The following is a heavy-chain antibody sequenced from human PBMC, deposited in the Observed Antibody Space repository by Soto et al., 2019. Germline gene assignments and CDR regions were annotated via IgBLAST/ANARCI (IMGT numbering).Heavy chain of an antibody. CDR2: ISSSSSTI. CDR3: ARERVRGYSYGYGGFDY. CDR1: GFTFSSYS. D-gene: IGHD5-18*01. Sequence: EVQLVESGGGLVQPGGSLRLSCAASGFTFSSYSMNWVRQAPGKGLEWVSYISSSSSTIYYADSVKGRFTISRDNAKNSLYLQMNSLRDEDRAVYYCARERVRGYSYGYGGFDYWGQGTLVTVSS. J-gene: IGHJ4*02. V-gene: IGHV3-48*02.